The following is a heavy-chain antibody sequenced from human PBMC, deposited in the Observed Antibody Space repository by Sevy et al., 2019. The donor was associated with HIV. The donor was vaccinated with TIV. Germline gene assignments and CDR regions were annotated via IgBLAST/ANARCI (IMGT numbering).Heavy chain of an antibody. D-gene: IGHD1-1*01. V-gene: IGHV4-39*01. CDR2: IYYSGTT. J-gene: IGHJ4*02. CDR3: ARQKVRASYYYDTTGRQGKSDSDS. Sequence: SETLSLTCTVSVSGGALTSSSFYWGWIRQPPGKGLEWIGTIYYSGTTYYNPSLKSRVTISIDTSKKQFSLKLSSVTAPDTTVYYCARQKVRASYYYDTTGRQGKSDSDSWGQGTLVTVSA. CDR1: GGALTSSSFY.